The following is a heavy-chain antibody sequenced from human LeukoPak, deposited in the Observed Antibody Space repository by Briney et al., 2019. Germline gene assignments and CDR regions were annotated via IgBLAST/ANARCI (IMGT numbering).Heavy chain of an antibody. CDR3: TRQNAVSAGYAYDI. V-gene: IGHV4-59*08. J-gene: IGHJ3*02. Sequence: SETLSLTCTVSGGSISSNYWSWIRQTPGKGLEWIGFISHSGSTNYNPSLKSRVTISVDTSKKYFSLRLSSVTAADTAVYYCTRQNAVSAGYAYDIWGQGPMVTVSS. CDR1: GGSISSNY. CDR2: ISHSGST. D-gene: IGHD1-1*01.